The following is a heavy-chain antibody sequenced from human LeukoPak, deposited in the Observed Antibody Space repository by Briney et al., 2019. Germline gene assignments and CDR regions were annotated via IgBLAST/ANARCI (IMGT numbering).Heavy chain of an antibody. CDR2: ISGDGGST. J-gene: IGHJ6*02. D-gene: IGHD3-10*01. V-gene: IGHV3-43*02. Sequence: GGSLRLSCAASGFTFDDYAMHWVRQAPGKGVEWVSLISGDGGSTYYADSVKGRFTISRDNSKNSLYLQMNSLRTEDTALYYCAKDMGGSGTAAYYGMDVWGQGTTVTVSS. CDR1: GFTFDDYA. CDR3: AKDMGGSGTAAYYGMDV.